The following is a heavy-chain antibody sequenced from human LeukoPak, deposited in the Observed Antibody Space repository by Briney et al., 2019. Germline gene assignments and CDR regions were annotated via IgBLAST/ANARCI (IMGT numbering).Heavy chain of an antibody. V-gene: IGHV4-59*01. CDR3: ARVKAVAGTFWFDP. J-gene: IGHJ5*02. Sequence: SETPSLTCTVSGGSISSYYWSWIRQPPGKGLEWIGYIYYSGSTNYNPSLKSRVTISVDTSKNQFSLKLSSVTAADTAVYYCARVKAVAGTFWFDPWGQGTLVTVSS. CDR1: GGSISSYY. D-gene: IGHD6-19*01. CDR2: IYYSGST.